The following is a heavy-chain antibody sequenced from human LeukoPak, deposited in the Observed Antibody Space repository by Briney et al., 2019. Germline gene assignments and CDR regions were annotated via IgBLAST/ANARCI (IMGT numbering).Heavy chain of an antibody. CDR2: INPSGGST. Sequence: ASVKVSCKASGYIFTGYYIHWVRQAPGQGLEWMGIINPSGGSTSYAQKFQGRVTMTRDMSTSTVYMELSSLRSDDTAVYYCARSPRTGTYHYYMDVWGKGTTVTVSS. V-gene: IGHV1-46*01. J-gene: IGHJ6*03. CDR3: ARSPRTGTYHYYMDV. D-gene: IGHD1-1*01. CDR1: GYIFTGYY.